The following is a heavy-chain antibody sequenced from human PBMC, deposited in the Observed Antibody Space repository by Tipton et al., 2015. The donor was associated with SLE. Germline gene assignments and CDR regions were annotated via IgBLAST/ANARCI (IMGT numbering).Heavy chain of an antibody. V-gene: IGHV4-59*08. D-gene: IGHD6-19*01. CDR2: IYYTGST. Sequence: TLSLTCTVSGDSIISHYWSWIRQPPGKGLEWLGYIYYTGSTKYNPSLTSRVTISVDTSQNQFSLRLRSVTAADTAVYYCARVAVGGFGILYAFDVWGQGIMVTVSS. CDR1: GDSIISHY. CDR3: ARVAVGGFGILYAFDV. J-gene: IGHJ3*01.